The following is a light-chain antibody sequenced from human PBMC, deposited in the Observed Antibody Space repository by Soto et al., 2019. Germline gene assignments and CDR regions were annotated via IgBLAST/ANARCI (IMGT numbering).Light chain of an antibody. Sequence: DIQMTPSPSTLSASVGVTVTITSRSTHVIDNWLAWHRKKPGKDSKLVTYRGSRLDSGVPSRFSGSGSGTEFTLTISSLEPNDFGTYCSQQDHRYPLTLGGGTKVDLK. CDR1: HVIDNW. CDR3: QQDHRYPLT. J-gene: IGKJ4*01. V-gene: IGKV1-5*03. CDR2: RGS.